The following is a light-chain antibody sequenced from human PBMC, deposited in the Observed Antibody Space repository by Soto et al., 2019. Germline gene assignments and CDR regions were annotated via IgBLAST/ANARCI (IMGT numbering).Light chain of an antibody. V-gene: IGKV3-20*01. J-gene: IGKJ1*01. Sequence: EIVLTQSPGTLSLSPGERATLSCRASQSVSSSYLAWYQQKPGQAPRLLIYGASSRATGLPDRFSGSGSGTDFKLTISRLEPEDFAVYYCQQYGSSPLTFGQGTKVEIK. CDR2: GAS. CDR3: QQYGSSPLT. CDR1: QSVSSSY.